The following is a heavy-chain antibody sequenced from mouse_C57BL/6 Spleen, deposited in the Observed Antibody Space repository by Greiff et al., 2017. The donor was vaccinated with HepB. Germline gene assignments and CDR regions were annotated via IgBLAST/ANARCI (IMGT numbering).Heavy chain of an antibody. J-gene: IGHJ2*01. CDR2: IYPGDGDT. V-gene: IGHV1-80*01. D-gene: IGHD3-2*02. Sequence: VQLQASGAELVKPGASVKISCKASGYAFRSYWMNWVKQRPGKGLEWIGQIYPGDGDTNYNGKFKGKATLTADKSSSTAYMQLSSLTSEDSAVYFCARPGGQLRPDYWGQGTTLTVSS. CDR1: GYAFRSYW. CDR3: ARPGGQLRPDY.